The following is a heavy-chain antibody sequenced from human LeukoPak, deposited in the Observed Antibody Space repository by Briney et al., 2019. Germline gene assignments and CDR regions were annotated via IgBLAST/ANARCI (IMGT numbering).Heavy chain of an antibody. D-gene: IGHD5-24*01. CDR2: IYYSGST. CDR3: AREKRDGYGNDAFDI. Sequence: SETLSLTCTVSGGSISSYYWSWLRQPPGKGLEWIGYIYYSGSTNYNPSLKSRVTISVDTSKNQFSLKLSSVTAADTAVYYCAREKRDGYGNDAFDIWGQGTMVTVSS. CDR1: GGSISSYY. V-gene: IGHV4-59*01. J-gene: IGHJ3*02.